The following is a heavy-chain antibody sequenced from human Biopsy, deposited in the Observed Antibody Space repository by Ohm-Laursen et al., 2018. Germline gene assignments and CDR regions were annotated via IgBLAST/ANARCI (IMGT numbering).Heavy chain of an antibody. Sequence: SSVKVSCKASGGPFNNHALSWVRQAPGQGLEWLGRIVPILGTVNYAQRFQGRVALTADKSTGTAYMELNRLISDDTAVYYCATDADGYYTEFDFWGQGTLITVSS. D-gene: IGHD5-24*01. CDR3: ATDADGYYTEFDF. CDR2: IVPILGTV. J-gene: IGHJ4*02. CDR1: GGPFNNHA. V-gene: IGHV1-69*04.